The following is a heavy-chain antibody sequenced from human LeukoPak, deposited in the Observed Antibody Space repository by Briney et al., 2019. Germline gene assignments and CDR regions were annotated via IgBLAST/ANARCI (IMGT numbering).Heavy chain of an antibody. Sequence: GGSLRLSCAASGFTFSSYGMHWVRQAPGKGLEWVAVISYDGSNKYYADSVKGRFTISRDNSKNTLYLQMNSLRAEDTAVYYCAKGPRRAVAGNPHSWGQGTLVTVSS. CDR2: ISYDGSNK. D-gene: IGHD6-19*01. CDR1: GFTFSSYG. CDR3: AKGPRRAVAGNPHS. V-gene: IGHV3-30*18. J-gene: IGHJ4*02.